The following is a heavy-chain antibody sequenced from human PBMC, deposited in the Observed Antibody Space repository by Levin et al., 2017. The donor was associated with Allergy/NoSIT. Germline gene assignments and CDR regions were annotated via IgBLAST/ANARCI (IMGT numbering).Heavy chain of an antibody. CDR3: TTDDQLEMGDDSFDI. Sequence: ETLSLTCAASGFTFSNAWMNWVRQAPGKGLEWFGRVKSKTDVGTTDFAAPVKGRFTISRNDSKNTLYLQMNSLKTEDTAVYYCTTDDQLEMGDDSFDIWGRGTMVTVSS. D-gene: IGHD1-1*01. CDR2: VKSKTDVGTT. V-gene: IGHV3-15*01. CDR1: GFTFSNAW. J-gene: IGHJ3*02.